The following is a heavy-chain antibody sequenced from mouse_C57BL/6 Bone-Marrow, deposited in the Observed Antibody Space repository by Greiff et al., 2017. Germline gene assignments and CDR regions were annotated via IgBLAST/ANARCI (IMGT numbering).Heavy chain of an antibody. CDR2: IDPANGNT. CDR3: SAHYYASSYFDY. D-gene: IGHD1-1*01. J-gene: IGHJ2*01. Sequence: EVKLQESVAELVRPGASVKLSCTASGFNIKNTYMHWVKQRPEQGLEWIGRIDPANGNTKYAPKFQGKATITADKSSNPAYLQLSRLPSEDSAIYYYSAHYYASSYFDYWGQGTTLTVSS. CDR1: GFNIKNTY. V-gene: IGHV14-3*01.